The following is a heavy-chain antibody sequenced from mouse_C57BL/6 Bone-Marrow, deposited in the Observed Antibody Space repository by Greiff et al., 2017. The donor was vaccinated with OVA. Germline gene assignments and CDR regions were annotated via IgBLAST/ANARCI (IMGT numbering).Heavy chain of an antibody. CDR1: GFTFSSYG. CDR3: ARPLYYYGSEYYAMDY. Sequence: EVKLVESGGDLVKPGGSLKLSCAASGFTFSSYGMSWVRQTPDKRLEWVATISSGGSYTYYPDSVKGRFTISRDNAKNTLYLQMSSLKSEDTAMYYCARPLYYYGSEYYAMDYWGQGTSVTVSS. D-gene: IGHD1-1*01. V-gene: IGHV5-6*02. CDR2: ISSGGSYT. J-gene: IGHJ4*01.